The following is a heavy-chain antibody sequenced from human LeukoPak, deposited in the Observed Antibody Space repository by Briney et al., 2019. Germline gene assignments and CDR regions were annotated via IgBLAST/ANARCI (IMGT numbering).Heavy chain of an antibody. CDR1: GFTFSSYG. J-gene: IGHJ6*03. Sequence: GGSLRLSCAASGFTFSSYGMSWVRQAPGKGLEWVSAISGSGGSTYYADSVKGRFTISRDNSKNTLYLQMNSLRAEDTAVYYCAREEMSYYYYMDVWGKGTTVTISS. CDR3: AREEMSYYYYMDV. CDR2: ISGSGGST. D-gene: IGHD5-24*01. V-gene: IGHV3-23*01.